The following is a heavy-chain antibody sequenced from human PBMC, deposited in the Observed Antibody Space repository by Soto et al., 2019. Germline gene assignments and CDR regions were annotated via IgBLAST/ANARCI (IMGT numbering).Heavy chain of an antibody. D-gene: IGHD3-9*01. CDR2: ISSSSSYI. V-gene: IGHV3-21*01. CDR3: ARGVEARPQRYYGMDV. Sequence: GGSLRLSCAASGFTFSSYSMNWVRQAPGKGLEWVSSISSSSSYIYYADSVKGRFTISRDNAKNSLYLQMNSLRAEDTAVYYCARGVEARPQRYYGMDVWGQGTTVTVSS. J-gene: IGHJ6*02. CDR1: GFTFSSYS.